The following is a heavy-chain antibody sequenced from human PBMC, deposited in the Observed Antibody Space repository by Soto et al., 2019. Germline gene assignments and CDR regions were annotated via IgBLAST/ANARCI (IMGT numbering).Heavy chain of an antibody. V-gene: IGHV3-30*18. Sequence: QVQLVESGGGVVQPGRSLRLSCAASGFTFSSYGMHWVRQAPGKGLEWVAVISYDGSNKYYADSVKGRFTISRDNSKNTLYLQMNSLRAEDTAVYYCAKDRRYCIGGSCYPRYYFDYWGQGTLVTVSS. CDR2: ISYDGSNK. CDR1: GFTFSSYG. J-gene: IGHJ4*02. D-gene: IGHD2-15*01. CDR3: AKDRRYCIGGSCYPRYYFDY.